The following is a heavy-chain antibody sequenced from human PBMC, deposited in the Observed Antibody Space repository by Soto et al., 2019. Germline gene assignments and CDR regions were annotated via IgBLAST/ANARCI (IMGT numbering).Heavy chain of an antibody. CDR1: GGSFSGYY. D-gene: IGHD5-12*01. V-gene: IGHV4-34*01. Sequence: SETLSLTCAVYGGSFSGYYWSWIRQPPGKGLEWIGEINHSGSTNYNPSLKSRVTISVDTSKNQFSLKLSSVTAADTAVYYCARGRGYSGYVSYYYYGMDVWGQGTTVTVSS. CDR2: INHSGST. J-gene: IGHJ6*02. CDR3: ARGRGYSGYVSYYYYGMDV.